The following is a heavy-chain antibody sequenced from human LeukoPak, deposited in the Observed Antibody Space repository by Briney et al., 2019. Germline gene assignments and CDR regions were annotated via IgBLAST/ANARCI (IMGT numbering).Heavy chain of an antibody. V-gene: IGHV3-23*01. CDR1: GFTFSSYA. CDR3: AKDQSGNYLIDY. D-gene: IGHD1-26*01. CDR2: ISGSGGST. J-gene: IGHJ4*02. Sequence: PGGSLRLSCAPSGFTFSSYAMSWVRQAPGKGLEWVSAISGSGGSTYYADSVKGRFTISRDNSKNTLYLQMNSLRAEDTAVYYCAKDQSGNYLIDYWGQGTLVTVSS.